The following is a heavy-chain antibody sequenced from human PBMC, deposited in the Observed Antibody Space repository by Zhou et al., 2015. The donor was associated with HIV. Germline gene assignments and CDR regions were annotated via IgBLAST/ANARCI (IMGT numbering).Heavy chain of an antibody. J-gene: IGHJ3*02. CDR1: GGTFSSHA. V-gene: IGHV1-69*01. CDR3: ARSSGNYDFAFDI. CDR2: IIPIFGTA. Sequence: QVQLVQSGAEVKKPGSSVKVSCKASGGTFSSHALSWVRQAPGQGLEWMGGIIPIFGTANYAQNFQGRVTITADDSTTTAYIELSSLRSEDTAVYYCARSSGNYDFAFDIWGQGTRVIVSS. D-gene: IGHD3-22*01.